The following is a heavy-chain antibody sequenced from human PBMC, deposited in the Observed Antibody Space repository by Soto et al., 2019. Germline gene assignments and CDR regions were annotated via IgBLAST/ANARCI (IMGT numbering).Heavy chain of an antibody. CDR3: AKDIFFDDSSGPTGYGMDV. J-gene: IGHJ6*02. V-gene: IGHV3-23*01. D-gene: IGHD3-22*01. CDR2: ISGSGGST. Sequence: GGSLRLSCAASGFTFSSYAMSWVRQAPGKGLEWVSAISGSGGSTYYADSVKGRFTISRDNSKNTLYLQMNSLRAEDTAVYYCAKDIFFDDSSGPTGYGMDVWGQGTTVTVSS. CDR1: GFTFSSYA.